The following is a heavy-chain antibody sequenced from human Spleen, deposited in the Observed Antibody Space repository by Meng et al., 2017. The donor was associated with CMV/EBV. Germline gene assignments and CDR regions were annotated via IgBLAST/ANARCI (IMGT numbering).Heavy chain of an antibody. V-gene: IGHV1-18*01. CDR3: ARVTPKEWELLQFPEDY. CDR1: GYTFTSYG. J-gene: IGHJ4*02. Sequence: ASVKVSCKASGYTFTSYGISWVRQAPGQGLEWMGWISAYNGNTNYAQKLQGRVTMTTDTSTSTAYMELRSLRSDDTAVYYCARVTPKEWELLQFPEDYWGQGTLVTVSS. D-gene: IGHD1-26*01. CDR2: ISAYNGNT.